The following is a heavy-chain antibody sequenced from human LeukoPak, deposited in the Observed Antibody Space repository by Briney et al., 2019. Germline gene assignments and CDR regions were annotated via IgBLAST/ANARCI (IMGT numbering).Heavy chain of an antibody. J-gene: IGHJ6*02. CDR2: ISGSDGST. Sequence: GGSLRLSCAASGFTFSSYAMSWVRQAPGKGLEWVSAISGSDGSTYYADSVKGRFTISRDNSKHTLYLQMNSLRAEDTAVYYCAKDNWDIVADVDFYYGMDVWGQGTTVTVSS. CDR3: AKDNWDIVADVDFYYGMDV. D-gene: IGHD5-12*01. V-gene: IGHV3-23*01. CDR1: GFTFSSYA.